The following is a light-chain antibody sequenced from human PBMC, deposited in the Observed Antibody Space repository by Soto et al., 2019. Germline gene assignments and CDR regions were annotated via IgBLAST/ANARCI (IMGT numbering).Light chain of an antibody. J-gene: IGLJ1*01. CDR3: SSYAGSNNYV. V-gene: IGLV2-8*01. CDR1: SSDVGGYDF. CDR2: EVS. Sequence: QSVLTQPLSASGSPGQSVTISCTGTSSDVGGYDFVSWYQQHPGKAPKLMIHEVSKRPSGVPDRFSGSKSGNTASLTVSGLQAEDEADYYCSSYAGSNNYVFGTGTKVTVL.